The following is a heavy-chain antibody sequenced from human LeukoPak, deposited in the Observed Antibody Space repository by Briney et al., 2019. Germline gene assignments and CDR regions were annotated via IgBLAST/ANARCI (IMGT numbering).Heavy chain of an antibody. CDR3: ARDKGRDYDFWSGYYYYYYYMDV. D-gene: IGHD3-3*01. J-gene: IGHJ6*03. CDR1: GGSISSGDYY. V-gene: IGHV4-30-4*08. Sequence: PSETLSLTCTVSGGSISSGDYYWSWIRQPPGKGLEWIGYIYYSGSTYYNPSLKSRVTISVDTSKNQFSLKLSSVTAADTAVYYCARDKGRDYDFWSGYYYYYYYMDVWGKGTTVTVSS. CDR2: IYYSGST.